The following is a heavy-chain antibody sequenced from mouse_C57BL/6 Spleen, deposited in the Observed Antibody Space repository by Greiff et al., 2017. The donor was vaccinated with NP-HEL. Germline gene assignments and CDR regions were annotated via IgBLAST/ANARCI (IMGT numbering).Heavy chain of an antibody. J-gene: IGHJ3*01. CDR2: ISYSGST. D-gene: IGHD2-1*01. Sequence: EVKLLESGPGMVKPSQSLSLTCTVTGYSITSGYDWHWIRHFPGNKLEWMGYISYSGSTNYNPSLKSRISITHDTSKNHFFLKLNSVTTEDTATYYCARGEGYGNYEAWFAYWGQGTLVTVSA. V-gene: IGHV3-1*01. CDR3: ARGEGYGNYEAWFAY. CDR1: GYSITSGYD.